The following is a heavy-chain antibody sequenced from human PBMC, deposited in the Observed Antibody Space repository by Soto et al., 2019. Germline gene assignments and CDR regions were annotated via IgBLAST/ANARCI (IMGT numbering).Heavy chain of an antibody. CDR3: AKRYDSSGSDD. D-gene: IGHD3-22*01. J-gene: IGHJ4*02. CDR1: GFTFSSYG. Sequence: PGESLKISCAASGFTFSSYGMHWVRQAPGKGLEWVAVISYDGSNKYYADSVKGRFTISRDNSKNTLYLQMNSLRAEDTAVYYCAKRYDSSGSDDWGQGTLVTVSS. V-gene: IGHV3-30*18. CDR2: ISYDGSNK.